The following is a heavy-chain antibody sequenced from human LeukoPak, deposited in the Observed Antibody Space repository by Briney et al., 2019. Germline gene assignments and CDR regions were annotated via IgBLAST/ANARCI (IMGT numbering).Heavy chain of an antibody. CDR3: ARSRSQVITDLNYYYYMDV. CDR1: GGTFSSYA. D-gene: IGHD3-10*01. Sequence: SVKVSCKASGGTFSSYAISWVRQAPGQGLEWMGGIIPIFGTANYAQKFQGRVTITTDETTSTAYMELSSLRSEDTAVYYCARSRSQVITDLNYYYYMDVWGKGTTVTVYS. V-gene: IGHV1-69*05. J-gene: IGHJ6*03. CDR2: IIPIFGTA.